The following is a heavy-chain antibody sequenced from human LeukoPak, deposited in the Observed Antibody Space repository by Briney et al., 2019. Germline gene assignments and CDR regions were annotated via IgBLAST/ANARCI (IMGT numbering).Heavy chain of an antibody. CDR3: ARDSYDSSDYYYEGNWFDP. CDR2: IDSDGSST. CDR1: GFTFSSYW. J-gene: IGHJ5*02. D-gene: IGHD3-22*01. Sequence: GGSLRLSCAASGFTFSSYWMHWVRQAPGKGLVWVSRIDSDGSSTMYADSVKGRFTISRDNAKNTLYLQMNSLRAEDTAVYYCARDSYDSSDYYYEGNWFDPWGQGTLVTVSS. V-gene: IGHV3-74*03.